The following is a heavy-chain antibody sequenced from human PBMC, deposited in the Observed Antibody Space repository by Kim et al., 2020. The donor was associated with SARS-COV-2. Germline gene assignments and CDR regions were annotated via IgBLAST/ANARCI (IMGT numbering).Heavy chain of an antibody. D-gene: IGHD2-15*01. V-gene: IGHV3-64D*06. J-gene: IGHJ4*02. CDR1: GFTFSSYA. CDR2: ISSNGGST. Sequence: GGSLRLSCSASGFTFSSYAMHWVRQAPGKGLEYVSAISSNGGSTYYADSVKGRFTISRDNSKNTLYLQMSSLRAEDTAVYYCVKDLGYCSGGSCFTHYFDYWGQGTLVTVSS. CDR3: VKDLGYCSGGSCFTHYFDY.